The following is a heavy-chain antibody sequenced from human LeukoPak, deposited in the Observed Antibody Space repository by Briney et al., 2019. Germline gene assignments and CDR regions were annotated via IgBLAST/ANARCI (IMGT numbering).Heavy chain of an antibody. V-gene: IGHV4-34*01. Sequence: SETLSLTCAVYGGSFSGYYWSWIRQPPGKGLEWIGEINHSGSTNYNPSLKSRVTISVDTSKNQFFLKLSSVTAADTAVYYCARGTNPYDYVWGSYRVFDYWGQGTLVTVSS. J-gene: IGHJ4*02. CDR1: GGSFSGYY. CDR3: ARGTNPYDYVWGSYRVFDY. CDR2: INHSGST. D-gene: IGHD3-16*02.